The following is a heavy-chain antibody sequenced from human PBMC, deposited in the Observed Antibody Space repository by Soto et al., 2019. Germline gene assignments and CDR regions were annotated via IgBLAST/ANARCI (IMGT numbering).Heavy chain of an antibody. D-gene: IGHD2-2*02. CDR1: GGSISSGGYY. CDR2: IYYSGST. V-gene: IGHV4-31*03. J-gene: IGHJ6*03. CDR3: ARVAKPAYYMDV. Sequence: QVQLQESGPGLVKPSQTLSLTCTVSGGSISSGGYYWSWIRQHPGKGLEWIGYIYYSGSTYYHPSLTSRVTISVDTSKNQFSLKLSSVTAADTAVYYCARVAKPAYYMDVWGKGTTVTVSS.